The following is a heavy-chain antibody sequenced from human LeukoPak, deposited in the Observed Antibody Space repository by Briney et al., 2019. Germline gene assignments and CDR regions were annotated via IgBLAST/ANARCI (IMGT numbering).Heavy chain of an antibody. J-gene: IGHJ5*02. CDR1: GGSISSSSYY. V-gene: IGHV4-39*01. D-gene: IGHD4-17*01. CDR2: IYYSGST. Sequence: SETLSLTCTVSGGSISSSSYYWGWIRQPPGKGLEWIGSIYYSGSTNYNPSLKSRVTISVDTSKNQFSLKLSSVTAADAAVYYCARRHNYGDSGWLDPWGQGTLVTVSS. CDR3: ARRHNYGDSGWLDP.